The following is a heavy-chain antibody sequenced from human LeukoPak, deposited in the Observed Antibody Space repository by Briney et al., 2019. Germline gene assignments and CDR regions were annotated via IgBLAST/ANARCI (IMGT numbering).Heavy chain of an antibody. D-gene: IGHD1-26*01. Sequence: GGSLRLSCAASGFTFSSYSMNWVRQAPGKGLEWVSSISSSSRYIYYADSVKGRFSISRDNTKNSLYLQMNSLRAEDTAVYYCARGGSSILDYWAREPWSPSPQ. CDR3: ARGGSSILDY. V-gene: IGHV3-21*01. CDR2: ISSSSRYI. CDR1: GFTFSSYS. J-gene: IGHJ4*02.